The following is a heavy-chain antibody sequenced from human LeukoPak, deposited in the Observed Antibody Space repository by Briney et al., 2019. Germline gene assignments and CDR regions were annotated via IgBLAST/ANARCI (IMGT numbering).Heavy chain of an antibody. CDR2: MNPNNGNT. V-gene: IGHV1-8*03. Sequence: GSSVKVSCKSSGYTFPSFDLNGVGQPTGQGLDGMGWMNPNNGNTGYAQKFQGRVTITRNTSISTAYMELSSLRAEDTAVYYCARDDTHYGSSGSFYDAFDIWGQGTMVTVSS. CDR1: GYTFPSFD. D-gene: IGHD3-22*01. CDR3: ARDDTHYGSSGSFYDAFDI. J-gene: IGHJ3*02.